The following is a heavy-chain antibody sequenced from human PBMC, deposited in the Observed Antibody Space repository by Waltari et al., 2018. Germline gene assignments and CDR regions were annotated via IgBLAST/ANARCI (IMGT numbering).Heavy chain of an antibody. CDR1: GYTFTDYN. CDR2: INTDSGNT. CDR3: AREWTPDKAVPGIDYDAFDI. J-gene: IGHJ3*02. D-gene: IGHD6-19*01. Sequence: QVHLVQSGAEVKPPGASVKVSCQASGYTFTDYNVNWVRQAPGQGLEWMGWINTDSGNTQFAQNFQGRVTMTTDTSTSTAYMDLRSLTSDDTAVYYCAREWTPDKAVPGIDYDAFDIWGQGTMVTVSS. V-gene: IGHV1-18*01.